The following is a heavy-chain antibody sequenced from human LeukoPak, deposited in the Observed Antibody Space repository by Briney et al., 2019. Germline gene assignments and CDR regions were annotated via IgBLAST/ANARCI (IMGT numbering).Heavy chain of an antibody. J-gene: IGHJ4*02. CDR2: INHSGST. CDR3: ARGRHYHDSSGHAIDY. V-gene: IGHV4-34*01. CDR1: GGSFSGYY. D-gene: IGHD3-22*01. Sequence: SETLSLTCAVYGGSFSGYYWSWIRQPPGKGLEWIGEINHSGSTNYNPSLKSRVTISVDTSKNQFSLKLSSVTAADTAVYYCARGRHYHDSSGHAIDYWGQGTLVTVSS.